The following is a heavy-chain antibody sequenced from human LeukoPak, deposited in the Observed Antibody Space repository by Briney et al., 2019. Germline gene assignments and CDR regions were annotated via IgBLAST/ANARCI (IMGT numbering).Heavy chain of an antibody. D-gene: IGHD3-22*01. Sequence: PSETLSLTCTVSGGSISSSSYYWGWIRQPPGKGLEWIGSIYYSGSTYYNPSLKSRVTISVDTSKNQFSLKLSSVTAADTAVYYCARDPRDYDHAFDIWGQGTMVTVSS. CDR2: IYYSGST. V-gene: IGHV4-39*07. CDR3: ARDPRDYDHAFDI. J-gene: IGHJ3*02. CDR1: GGSISSSSYY.